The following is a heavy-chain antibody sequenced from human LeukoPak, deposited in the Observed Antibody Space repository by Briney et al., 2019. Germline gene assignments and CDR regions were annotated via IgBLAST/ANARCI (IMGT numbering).Heavy chain of an antibody. J-gene: IGHJ6*03. CDR3: ARDIYVRYTARAPNRRDYYYYYMDV. CDR1: GGSISSGSYY. Sequence: SETLSLTCTVSGGSISSGSYYWSWIRQPAGKGLEWIGRIYTSGSTNYNPSLKSRVTISVDTSKNQFSLKLSSVTAADTAVYYCARDIYVRYTARAPNRRDYYYYYMDVWGKGTTVTISS. CDR2: IYTSGST. V-gene: IGHV4-61*02. D-gene: IGHD5-18*01.